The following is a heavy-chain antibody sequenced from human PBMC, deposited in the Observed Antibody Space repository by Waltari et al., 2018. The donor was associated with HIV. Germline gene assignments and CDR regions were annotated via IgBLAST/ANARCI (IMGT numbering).Heavy chain of an antibody. J-gene: IGHJ4*02. D-gene: IGHD3-10*01. CDR1: GISFGTSW. CDR2: MKEDGSEK. CDR3: ATGFVPGY. V-gene: IGHV3-7*01. Sequence: EAQLVESGGGLVQPGESLRLSCTASGISFGTSWMSWVRTSPGKGLEWVANMKEDGSEKRYADSVKGRFIISRDNAMNSLYLQMNNLRAEDTAVYYCATGFVPGYWGQGTLVTVSS.